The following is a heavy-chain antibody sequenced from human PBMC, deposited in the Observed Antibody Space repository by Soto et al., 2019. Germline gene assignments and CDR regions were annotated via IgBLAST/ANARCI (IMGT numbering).Heavy chain of an antibody. V-gene: IGHV4-39*01. CDR1: GGSISSSSYY. J-gene: IGHJ3*02. D-gene: IGHD5-12*01. Sequence: SETLSLTCTVSGGSISSSSYYWGWIRQPPGRGLEWIGSIYYSGSTYYNPSLKSRVTISVDTSKNQFSLKLSSVTAADTAVYYCARRSVEMATIYAFDIWGQGTMVTVSS. CDR2: IYYSGST. CDR3: ARRSVEMATIYAFDI.